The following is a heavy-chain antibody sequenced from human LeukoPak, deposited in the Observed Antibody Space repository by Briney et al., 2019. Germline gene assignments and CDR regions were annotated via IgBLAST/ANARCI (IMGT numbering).Heavy chain of an antibody. CDR2: IYHSGST. V-gene: IGHV4-30-2*01. Sequence: PSETLSLTCAVSGGSISSGGYSWSWIRQPPGKGLEWIGYIYHSGSTYYNPSLKSRVTISVDRSKNQFSLKLSSVTAADTAVYYCARATYSSSWHGCAFDIWGQGTMVTVSS. J-gene: IGHJ3*02. D-gene: IGHD6-13*01. CDR3: ARATYSSSWHGCAFDI. CDR1: GGSISSGGYS.